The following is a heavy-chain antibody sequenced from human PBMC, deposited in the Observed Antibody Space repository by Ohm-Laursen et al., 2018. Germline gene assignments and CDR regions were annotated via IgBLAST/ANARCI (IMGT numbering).Heavy chain of an antibody. CDR3: ARDLVEMATIGAFDI. J-gene: IGHJ3*02. Sequence: SLRLSCAASGLTVSSNYMSWVRQAPGKGLEWVSVIYVGGSTYYTESVKGRFTTSRDNSQNTLDLQMNSLRVEDTAVYYCARDLVEMATIGAFDIWGQGTMVTVSS. V-gene: IGHV3-53*01. CDR1: GLTVSSNY. CDR2: IYVGGST. D-gene: IGHD5-24*01.